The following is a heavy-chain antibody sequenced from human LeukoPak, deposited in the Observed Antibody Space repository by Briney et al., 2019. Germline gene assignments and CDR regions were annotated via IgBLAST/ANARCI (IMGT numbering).Heavy chain of an antibody. D-gene: IGHD3-22*01. V-gene: IGHV4-59*02. CDR2: SHNSGST. J-gene: IGHJ4*02. Sequence: SETLSLTCTVSGGSVTNLYWSWIRQAPGKRLEWIGYSHNSGSTDYNPSLKGRVTISVDTSKNQLSLKLSSVTAADTAVYYCAREMNYYDSTGYYLHYLDYWGQGTLVTVSS. CDR3: AREMNYYDSTGYYLHYLDY. CDR1: GGSVTNLY.